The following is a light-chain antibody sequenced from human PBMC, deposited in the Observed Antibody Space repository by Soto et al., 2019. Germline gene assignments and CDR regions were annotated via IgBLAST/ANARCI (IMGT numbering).Light chain of an antibody. Sequence: DIVSTQSPATLSLSPGERATLSCRASQSVGTSLAWYQQKPGQPPRLLMYEISNRPTGVPARFSGSGSGTDFTLTISSLEPEDFAVYYCQQYGSSPLTFGGGTKVDIK. CDR2: EIS. J-gene: IGKJ4*01. CDR1: QSVGTS. CDR3: QQYGSSPLT. V-gene: IGKV3-11*01.